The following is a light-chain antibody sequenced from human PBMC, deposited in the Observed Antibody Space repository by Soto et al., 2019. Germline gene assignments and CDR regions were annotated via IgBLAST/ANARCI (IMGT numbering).Light chain of an antibody. CDR1: QSVSSY. V-gene: IGKV3-11*01. J-gene: IGKJ4*01. CDR3: QQRSNWPRLT. Sequence: EIVLTQSPATLSLSPGERATRSCRASQSVSSYLAWYQQKPGQAPRLLIYDASNRATGIPARFSGSGSGTDFTLTISSLEPEYFAVYYCQQRSNWPRLTFGGGTKVEIK. CDR2: DAS.